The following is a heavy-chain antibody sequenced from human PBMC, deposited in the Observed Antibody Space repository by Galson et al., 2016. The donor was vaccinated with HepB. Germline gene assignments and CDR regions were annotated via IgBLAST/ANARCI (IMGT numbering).Heavy chain of an antibody. CDR1: GDSISRNHW. CDR2: IYHSGST. V-gene: IGHV4-4*02. CDR3: ARRLYCSGGSCYIFDS. D-gene: IGHD2-15*01. Sequence: SETLSLTCVVSGDSISRNHWWSWVRQPPGKGLEWIGEIYHSGSTNYNPSLKSRVTISVDKSKNQFSLNLTSVTAADTAVYYCARRLYCSGGSCYIFDSWGQGTLVTVSS. J-gene: IGHJ4*02.